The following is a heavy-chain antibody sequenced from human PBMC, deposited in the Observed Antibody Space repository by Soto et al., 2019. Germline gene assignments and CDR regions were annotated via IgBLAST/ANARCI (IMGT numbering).Heavy chain of an antibody. CDR3: AREAGPDRWFDP. CDR1: GASISNYF. CDR2: ISTSGTT. J-gene: IGHJ5*02. D-gene: IGHD6-19*01. V-gene: IGHV4-4*07. Sequence: PSETLSLTSTFSGASISNYFWTWIRQPAGKGLDWIGRISTSGTTNYNPSLKSRVTMSVDTSKNHFSLNLSSVTAADTAVYYCAREAGPDRWFDPWGQGTLVTVSS.